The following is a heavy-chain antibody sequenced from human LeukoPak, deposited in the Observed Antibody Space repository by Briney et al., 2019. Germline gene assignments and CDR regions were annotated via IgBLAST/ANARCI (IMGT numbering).Heavy chain of an antibody. CDR1: GFTFSSSE. CDR3: ARVGRGATPGY. J-gene: IGHJ4*02. Sequence: GGSLRLSCAVSGFTFSSSEINWVRQAPGKGLEWVSYISSGGTTVYYGDSVKGRFTISRDNAKNSLYLQMNSLRAEDTAVYYCARVGRGATPGYWGQGTLVTVSS. D-gene: IGHD1-26*01. V-gene: IGHV3-48*03. CDR2: ISSGGTTV.